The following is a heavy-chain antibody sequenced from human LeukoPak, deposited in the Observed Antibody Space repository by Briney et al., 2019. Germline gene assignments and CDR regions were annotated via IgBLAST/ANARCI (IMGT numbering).Heavy chain of an antibody. J-gene: IGHJ4*02. Sequence: GGSLRLSCAASGFTFSTYAMHWVRQAPGKGLEWVSAISGSGGRTYYADSVKGRFTISRDNSKNTLYLQMNSLRAEDTAVYYCAKGGGLGSQYYFDYWGQGTLVTVSS. CDR3: AKGGGLGSQYYFDY. V-gene: IGHV3-23*01. CDR1: GFTFSTYA. CDR2: ISGSGGRT. D-gene: IGHD1-26*01.